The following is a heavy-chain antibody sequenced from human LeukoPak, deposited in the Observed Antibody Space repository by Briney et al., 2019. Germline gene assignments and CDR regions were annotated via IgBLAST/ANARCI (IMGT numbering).Heavy chain of an antibody. D-gene: IGHD3-22*01. CDR3: ARGRTRYYYDSTNAFDI. CDR1: EFSVGSNY. CDR2: IYSGGST. V-gene: IGHV3-66*01. J-gene: IGHJ3*02. Sequence: GGSLRLSCAASEFSVGSNYMTWVRQAPGKGLEWVSLIYSGGSTYYADSVKGRFTISRDNAKNSLYLQMNSLRAEDTAVYYCARGRTRYYYDSTNAFDIWGQGTMVTVSS.